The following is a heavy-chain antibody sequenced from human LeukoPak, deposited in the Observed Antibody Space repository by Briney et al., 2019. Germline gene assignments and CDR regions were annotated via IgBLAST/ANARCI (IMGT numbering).Heavy chain of an antibody. CDR3: ARDPRWYGRAFDI. CDR1: GDRVSSNSAA. Sequence: SQTLSLTCAISGDRVSSNSAAWNWIRQSPSRGLEWLGRTFYRTKWHNDYAVSVKSRITINPDTSKNQFSLQLNSVTPEDTAVYYCARDPRWYGRAFDIWGQGTKVTVSS. J-gene: IGHJ3*02. D-gene: IGHD6-13*01. CDR2: TFYRTKWHN. V-gene: IGHV6-1*01.